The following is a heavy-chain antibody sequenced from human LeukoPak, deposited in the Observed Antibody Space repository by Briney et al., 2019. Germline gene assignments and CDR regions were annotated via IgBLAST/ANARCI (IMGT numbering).Heavy chain of an antibody. D-gene: IGHD6-19*01. V-gene: IGHV4-4*07. CDR3: ARAWQWLPLDS. CDR1: GGSISSYY. J-gene: IGHJ4*02. CDR2: IHTSGST. Sequence: SETLCLTCTVSGGSISSYYWTWIRQPAGKGLEWIGRIHTSGSTNYNPSLKSRVTMSADTSKNQFSLKLTSVTAADTAVYYCARAWQWLPLDSWGQGTLVTVSS.